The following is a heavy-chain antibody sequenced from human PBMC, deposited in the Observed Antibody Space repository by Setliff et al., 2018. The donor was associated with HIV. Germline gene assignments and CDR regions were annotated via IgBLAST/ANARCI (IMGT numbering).Heavy chain of an antibody. CDR2: ISSSSSTI. CDR1: GFTFSSYS. Sequence: GGSLRLSCAASGFTFSSYSMNWVRQAPGKGLESVSYISSSSSTIYYADSVKGRFTISRDNAKNSLYLQMNSLRAEDTAVYYCARGRGSSAWYGGFDYWGQGTLVTVSS. V-gene: IGHV3-48*01. J-gene: IGHJ4*02. CDR3: ARGRGSSAWYGGFDY. D-gene: IGHD6-19*01.